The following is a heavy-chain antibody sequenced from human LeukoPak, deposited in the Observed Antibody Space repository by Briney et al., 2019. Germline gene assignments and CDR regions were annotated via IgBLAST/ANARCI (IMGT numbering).Heavy chain of an antibody. CDR3: ARGGVGTTFTWFDP. Sequence: ASVKVSCKASGYTFTSYDINWVRQAPGQRLEWMGWINGGNGDTKYSEEFQGRVTIFRDTSARTAYMELSSLRSEDIAVYYCARGGVGTTFTWFDPWGQGTLVTVSS. CDR2: INGGNGDT. V-gene: IGHV1-3*03. J-gene: IGHJ5*02. CDR1: GYTFTSYD. D-gene: IGHD1-26*01.